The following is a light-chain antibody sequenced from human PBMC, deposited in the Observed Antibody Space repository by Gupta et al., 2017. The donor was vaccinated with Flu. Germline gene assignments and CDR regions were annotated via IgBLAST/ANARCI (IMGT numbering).Light chain of an antibody. J-gene: IGLJ1*01. V-gene: IGLV3-1*01. CDR3: QAWDISTYV. Sequence: SYDLTQPPSVSVSPGQTASITCSGDNLGNKYASWYQQKPGQSPVLVIYKDTKRSSGIPERFSGSNSGNTATLTISGTQAMDEADYYCQAWDISTYVFGTGTKVTVL. CDR2: KDT. CDR1: NLGNKY.